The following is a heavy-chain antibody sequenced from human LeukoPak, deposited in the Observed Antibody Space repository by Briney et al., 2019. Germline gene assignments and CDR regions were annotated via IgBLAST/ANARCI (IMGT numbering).Heavy chain of an antibody. V-gene: IGHV3-53*05. J-gene: IGHJ4*02. CDR3: ARGRDIAAAGPPDPGKRSASDY. CDR1: GFTVSSNY. D-gene: IGHD6-13*01. Sequence: PGGSLRLSCAASGFTVSSNYMSWVRQAPGKGLEWVSVIYSGGSTYYADSVKGRFTISRDNSKNTLYLQMNSLRAEDTAVYYCARGRDIAAAGPPDPGKRSASDYWGQGTLVTVSS. CDR2: IYSGGST.